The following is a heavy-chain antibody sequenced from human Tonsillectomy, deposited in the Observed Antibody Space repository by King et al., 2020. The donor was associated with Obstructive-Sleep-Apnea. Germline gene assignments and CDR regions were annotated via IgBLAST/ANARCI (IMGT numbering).Heavy chain of an antibody. V-gene: IGHV4-31*03. CDR1: VVSISSVGYY. CDR2: IYKSVST. Sequence: QLQESGPGLVKPSQTLSLTCTVSVVSISSVGYYWSWILQHPAKGLQWIWYIYKSVSTYYNPSLKSRVTISVDTSKNQFSLKLSSVTAADTAVYYCARGYSYGLFDYWGQGTLVTVSS. D-gene: IGHD5-18*01. CDR3: ARGYSYGLFDY. J-gene: IGHJ4*02.